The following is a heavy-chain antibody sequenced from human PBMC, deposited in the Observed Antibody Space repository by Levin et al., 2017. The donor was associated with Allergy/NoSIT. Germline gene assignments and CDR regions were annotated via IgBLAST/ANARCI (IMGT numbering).Heavy chain of an antibody. CDR1: GFTFSSYA. Sequence: GESLKISCAASGFTFSSYAMSWVRQAPGKGLEWVSAISGSGGSTYYADSVKGRFTISRDNSKNTLYLQMNSLRAEDTAVYYCAKDLSMVRGVYIDYWGQGTLVTVSS. CDR2: ISGSGGST. V-gene: IGHV3-23*01. D-gene: IGHD3-10*01. CDR3: AKDLSMVRGVYIDY. J-gene: IGHJ4*02.